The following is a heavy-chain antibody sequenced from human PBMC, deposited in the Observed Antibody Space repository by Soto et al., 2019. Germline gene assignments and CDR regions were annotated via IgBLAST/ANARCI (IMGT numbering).Heavy chain of an antibody. D-gene: IGHD3-22*01. CDR2: ISGSGSTI. CDR1: GFTFSDSY. V-gene: IGHV3-11*01. Sequence: QVQLVESGGGLVKPGGSLRLSCATSGFTFSDSYMAWIRQAPGMGLEWVSYISGSGSTIYYADSVKGRFTISRDNAKISLSLQMNSLRAEDTAVYYCTRGLRYDSNWGQGTLVTVSS. CDR3: TRGLRYDSN. J-gene: IGHJ4*02.